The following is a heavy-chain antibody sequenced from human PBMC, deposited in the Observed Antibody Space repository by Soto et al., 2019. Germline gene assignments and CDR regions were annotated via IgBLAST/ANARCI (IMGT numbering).Heavy chain of an antibody. Sequence: ASVKVSCKVSGYTLTELSMHWVRQAPGKGLEWMGGFDPEDGETIYAQKFQGRVTMTEDTSTDTAYMELSSLRSEDTAVYYCALSNYVDYYYGKDVWGQGTTVTVSS. CDR2: FDPEDGET. CDR3: ALSNYVDYYYGKDV. D-gene: IGHD4-4*01. J-gene: IGHJ6*02. CDR1: GYTLTELS. V-gene: IGHV1-24*01.